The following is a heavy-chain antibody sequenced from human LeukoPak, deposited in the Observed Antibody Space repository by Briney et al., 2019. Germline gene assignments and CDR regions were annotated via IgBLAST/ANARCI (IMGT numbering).Heavy chain of an antibody. J-gene: IGHJ4*02. CDR1: GGSFCGYY. CDR3: ARGGLIRYFGRYFDY. Sequence: SSETLSLTCAVDGGSFCGYYWSWIRQPPGKGLECIGEINHSGSTNYNPSLKSRVTISVDTSKNQFSLKLSSVTAADTAVYYCARGGLIRYFGRYFDYWGQGTLVTVSS. CDR2: INHSGST. D-gene: IGHD3-9*01. V-gene: IGHV4-34*01.